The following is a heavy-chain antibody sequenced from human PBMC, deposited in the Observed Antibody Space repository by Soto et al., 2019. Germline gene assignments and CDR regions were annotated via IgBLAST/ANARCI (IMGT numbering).Heavy chain of an antibody. Sequence: ASVKVSCKVSGYTFTDLSMHWVRQASGKGLEWMGGFDPEDGEIIYAQKFQGRVTMTEDTLTETAYMQLNSLRSEDTAVYFCVAEFRSDDGFDFWGNGRQVTVSS. CDR2: FDPEDGEI. J-gene: IGHJ3*01. CDR3: VAEFRSDDGFDF. CDR1: GYTFTDLS. V-gene: IGHV1-24*01.